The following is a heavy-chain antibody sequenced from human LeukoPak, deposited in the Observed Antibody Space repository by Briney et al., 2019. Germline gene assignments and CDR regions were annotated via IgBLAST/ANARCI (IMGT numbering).Heavy chain of an antibody. CDR1: GGSISSSSYY. D-gene: IGHD3-10*02. Sequence: TSETLSLTCTVSGGSISSSSYYWGWIRQPPGKGLEWIGSIYYSGSTYYNPSLKSRVTISVATSKNQFALKLSSVTAADTAVYYCARRGKYYDRYFDYWGQGTLVTVSS. CDR3: ARRGKYYDRYFDY. V-gene: IGHV4-39*01. J-gene: IGHJ4*02. CDR2: IYYSGST.